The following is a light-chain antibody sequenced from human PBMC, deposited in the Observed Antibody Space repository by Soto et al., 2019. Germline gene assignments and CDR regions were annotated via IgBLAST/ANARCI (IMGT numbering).Light chain of an antibody. J-gene: IGLJ2*01. CDR2: GDT. CDR3: QSYDSSLSCHVV. Sequence: QSVLTQPPSVSGAPGQRVTISCTGSSSNIGAGYDVHWYQHLPGTGPKLLIYGDTNRPSGVPDRFSGSKSGTSASLAITGLQSEDEADYYCQSYDSSLSCHVVFGGGTKLTVL. V-gene: IGLV1-40*01. CDR1: SSNIGAGYD.